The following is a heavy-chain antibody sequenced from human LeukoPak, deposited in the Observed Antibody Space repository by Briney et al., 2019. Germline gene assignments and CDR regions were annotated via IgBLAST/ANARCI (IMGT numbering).Heavy chain of an antibody. CDR1: GFTFSSYA. D-gene: IGHD2-2*01. J-gene: IGHJ4*02. V-gene: IGHV3-23*01. CDR2: VSGGGGTT. CDR3: AKDMGYCSSATCYGLDY. Sequence: GGTLRLSCAASGFTFSSYAMSWVRQAPGKGLEWVSTVSGGGGTTYYADSVKGRFTISRDNSKNTLFLQMNSLRAEDTAIYYCAKDMGYCSSATCYGLDYWGQGTLVTVSS.